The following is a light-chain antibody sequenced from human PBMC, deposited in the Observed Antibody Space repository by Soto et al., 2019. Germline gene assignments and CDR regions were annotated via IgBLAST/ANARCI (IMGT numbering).Light chain of an antibody. J-gene: IGKJ5*01. CDR3: QQYNHWPPIT. Sequence: ETVMTQSPATLSVFPGEGATLYCSASQSVSTNLAWYQCKPGQAPRLLIYSASIRATGIPARFSGSGSGTDFTLTISSLRSEDSAVYFCQQYNHWPPITFGQGTRLEIK. V-gene: IGKV3-15*01. CDR1: QSVSTN. CDR2: SAS.